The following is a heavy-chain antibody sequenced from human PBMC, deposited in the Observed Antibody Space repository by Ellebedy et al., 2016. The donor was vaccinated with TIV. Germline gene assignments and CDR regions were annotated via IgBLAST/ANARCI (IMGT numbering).Heavy chain of an antibody. CDR2: ISTTGST. V-gene: IGHV4-4*07. Sequence: SETLSLTCTVSGDSMIHYHWSYLRQSAGKGLEWIGRISTTGSTKYNPSLKSRVTMSLDTSKNQFSLRLSSVTAADTAVYYCARLGHCYSNRCLPDFWGQGTLVTVSS. J-gene: IGHJ4*02. CDR3: ARLGHCYSNRCLPDF. CDR1: GDSMIHYH. D-gene: IGHD2-2*01.